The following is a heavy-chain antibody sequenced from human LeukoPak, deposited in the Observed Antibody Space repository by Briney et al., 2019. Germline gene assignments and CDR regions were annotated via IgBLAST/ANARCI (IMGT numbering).Heavy chain of an antibody. J-gene: IGHJ6*02. CDR3: ARDSSHPIYYGMDV. V-gene: IGHV3-21*01. CDR1: GFTFSSYS. Sequence: GSLRLSCAASGFTFSSYSMNWVRQAPGKGLEWVSSISSSSSYIYYADSVKGRFTISRDNAKNSLYLQMNSLRAEDTAVYYCARDSSHPIYYGMDVWGQGTTVTVSS. CDR2: ISSSSSYI.